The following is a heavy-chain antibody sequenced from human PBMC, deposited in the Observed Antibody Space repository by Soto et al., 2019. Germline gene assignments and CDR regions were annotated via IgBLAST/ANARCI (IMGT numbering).Heavy chain of an antibody. CDR1: GGTFSSYA. J-gene: IGHJ4*02. Sequence: ASVKVSCKASGGTFSSYAISWVRQAPGQGLEWMGGIIPIFGTANYAQKFQGRVTITADESTSTAYMELSSLRAEDTAVYYCAKDFDPYDFWDPPKFDYWGQGTLVTVSS. CDR2: IIPIFGTA. V-gene: IGHV1-69*13. D-gene: IGHD3-3*01. CDR3: AKDFDPYDFWDPPKFDY.